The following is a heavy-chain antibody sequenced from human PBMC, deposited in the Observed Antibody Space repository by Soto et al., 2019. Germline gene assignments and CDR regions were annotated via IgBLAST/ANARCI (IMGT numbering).Heavy chain of an antibody. CDR2: IYYSGST. Sequence: SETLSLTCTVSGGSISSYYWSWIRQPPGKGLEWIGYIYYSGSTNYNPSLKSRVTISVDTSKNQFSLKLSSVTAADTAVYYCERNYDFWSGLDAFDIWGQGTMVTVSS. V-gene: IGHV4-59*08. CDR1: GGSISSYY. D-gene: IGHD3-3*01. CDR3: ERNYDFWSGLDAFDI. J-gene: IGHJ3*02.